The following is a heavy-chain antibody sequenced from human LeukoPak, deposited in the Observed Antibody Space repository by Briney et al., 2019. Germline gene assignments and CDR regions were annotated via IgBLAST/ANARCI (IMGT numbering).Heavy chain of an antibody. D-gene: IGHD3-22*01. J-gene: IGHJ3*02. CDR3: ARGIRYYDSSGYSSDAFDI. Sequence: GGSLRLSCAASGFTFSSYSMNWVRQAPGKGLEWVSYISSSSSTIYYADSVKGRFTISRDNAKNSLYLQMNSLRAEDTAVYYCARGIRYYDSSGYSSDAFDIWGQGTMVTVSS. V-gene: IGHV3-48*01. CDR1: GFTFSSYS. CDR2: ISSSSSTI.